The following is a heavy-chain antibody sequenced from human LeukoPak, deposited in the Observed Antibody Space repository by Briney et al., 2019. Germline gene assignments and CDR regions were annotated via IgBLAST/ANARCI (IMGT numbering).Heavy chain of an antibody. V-gene: IGHV1-24*01. CDR1: GYTLTELS. D-gene: IGHD5-18*01. Sequence: ASVTVSFTGSGYTLTELSMHWVRQAPGKGREWVGGFDPEDGETIYAQKFQRRVTMTQDTSTDTAYMELSSLRSEDTAVYYCATQDAEAPWETAMGLTWGQGTLVTVSS. CDR3: ATQDAEAPWETAMGLT. J-gene: IGHJ5*02. CDR2: FDPEDGET.